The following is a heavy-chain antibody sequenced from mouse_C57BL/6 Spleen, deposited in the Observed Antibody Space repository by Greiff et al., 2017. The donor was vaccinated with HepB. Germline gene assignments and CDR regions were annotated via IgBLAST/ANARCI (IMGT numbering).Heavy chain of an antibody. Sequence: VQLQQSGPELVKPGASVKISCKASGYAFSSSWMNWVKQRPGKGLEWIGRIYPGDGYTNYNGKFKGKATLTADKSSSTAYMQLSSLTSEDSAVYFCARRGTNWDYFDYWGQGTTLTVSS. CDR1: GYAFSSSW. J-gene: IGHJ2*01. V-gene: IGHV1-82*01. CDR3: ARRGTNWDYFDY. D-gene: IGHD4-1*01. CDR2: IYPGDGYT.